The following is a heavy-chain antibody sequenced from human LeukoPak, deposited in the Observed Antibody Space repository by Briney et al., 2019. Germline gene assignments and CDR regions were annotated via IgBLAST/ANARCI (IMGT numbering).Heavy chain of an antibody. V-gene: IGHV3-43*02. D-gene: IGHD6-19*01. Sequence: AGGSLRLSCAASGFTSDDYAMHWVRQAPGKGLEWVSLISGDDGRTYYADSMKGRFTISRDNSKKSLYLQMNGLRTEDTALYYCAKEGPRAVANYFDYWGQGTPVTVSS. CDR3: AKEGPRAVANYFDY. J-gene: IGHJ4*02. CDR1: GFTSDDYA. CDR2: ISGDDGRT.